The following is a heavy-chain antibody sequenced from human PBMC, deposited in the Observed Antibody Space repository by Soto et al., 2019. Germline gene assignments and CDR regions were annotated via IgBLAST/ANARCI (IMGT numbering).Heavy chain of an antibody. CDR3: AKRVYNDMRSGMDV. CDR2: ISGSGGST. D-gene: IGHD1-1*01. J-gene: IGHJ6*02. CDR1: GFTFSSYA. Sequence: PGGSLRLSCEASGFTFSSYAMSWGRQAPGKGLEWVAGISGSGGSTYYTDSVRGRFTISRDNSKNTVYLQMNSLRVEDRAVYYCAKRVYNDMRSGMDVWGQGTTVTVSS. V-gene: IGHV3-23*01.